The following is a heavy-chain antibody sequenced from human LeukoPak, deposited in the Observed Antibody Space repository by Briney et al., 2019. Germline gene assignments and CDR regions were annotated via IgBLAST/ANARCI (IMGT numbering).Heavy chain of an antibody. D-gene: IGHD2-2*02. CDR3: ARGLGYCSSTSCYTFDY. CDR2: IYYSGST. Sequence: SETLSLTCTVSGGSISSHYWSWIRQPPGKGLEWIGYIYYSGSTNYNPSLKSRVTISVDTPKNQFSLKLSSVTAADTAVYYCARGLGYCSSTSCYTFDYWGQGTLVTVSS. CDR1: GGSISSHY. V-gene: IGHV4-59*11. J-gene: IGHJ4*02.